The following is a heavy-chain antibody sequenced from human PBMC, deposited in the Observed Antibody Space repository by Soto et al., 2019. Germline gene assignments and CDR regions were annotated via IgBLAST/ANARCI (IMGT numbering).Heavy chain of an antibody. CDR3: ARSYDILTGYSGFDY. J-gene: IGHJ4*02. Sequence: EVQLVESGGGLVKPGGSLRLSCAASGFTFSSYSMNWARQAPGKGLEWVSSISSSSSFIYYADSVKGRFTISRDNAKNSLYLQMNSLRAEDTAMFYCARSYDILTGYSGFDYWGQGTLVTVSS. CDR1: GFTFSSYS. D-gene: IGHD3-9*01. V-gene: IGHV3-21*01. CDR2: ISSSSSFI.